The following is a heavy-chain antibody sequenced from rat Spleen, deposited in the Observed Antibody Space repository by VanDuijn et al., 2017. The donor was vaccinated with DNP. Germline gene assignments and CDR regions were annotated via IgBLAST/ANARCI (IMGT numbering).Heavy chain of an antibody. CDR3: ARGPNYGDFLDFFDY. Sequence: EVKLVESGGGLVQPGKSLKLSCAASGFNFNDNWMGWVRQAPGKGLEWIGEINKESGTIIYSPSLKDKFTISRDNAQDTLYLQLSKLGSEDTATYYCARGPNYGDFLDFFDYWGQGTLVTVSS. CDR1: GFNFNDNW. CDR2: INKESGTI. J-gene: IGHJ3*01. V-gene: IGHV4-2*01. D-gene: IGHD1-11*01.